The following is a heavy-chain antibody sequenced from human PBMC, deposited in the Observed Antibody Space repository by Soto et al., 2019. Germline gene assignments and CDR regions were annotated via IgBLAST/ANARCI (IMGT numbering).Heavy chain of an antibody. J-gene: IGHJ5*01. D-gene: IGHD3-10*02. CDR1: GFSVSSNDW. V-gene: IGHV4-4*02. CDR3: ARSTMIGPARRLDS. Sequence: QVQLQESGPGLVKPSGTLSLICSVSGFSVSSNDWWTWVRQPPGKGLEWIGEVFRSGETNSNPSLKSRVTMSGDMSKNPFSLTLNSVTAADTGIYYCARSTMIGPARRLDSWGPGTLVTVS. CDR2: VFRSGET.